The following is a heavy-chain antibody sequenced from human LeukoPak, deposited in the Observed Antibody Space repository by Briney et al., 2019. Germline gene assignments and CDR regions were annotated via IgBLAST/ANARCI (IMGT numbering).Heavy chain of an antibody. V-gene: IGHV3-23*01. Sequence: GGSLRLSCAASGFTFSSYAMSWVRQAPGKGLEGVSAISGSGGSTYYADSVKGRFTISRDNSKNTLYLQMNSLRAEDTAIYYCAKDSYYDILTGYYRGAFDIWGQGTMVTVSS. CDR3: AKDSYYDILTGYYRGAFDI. CDR1: GFTFSSYA. J-gene: IGHJ3*02. CDR2: ISGSGGST. D-gene: IGHD3-9*01.